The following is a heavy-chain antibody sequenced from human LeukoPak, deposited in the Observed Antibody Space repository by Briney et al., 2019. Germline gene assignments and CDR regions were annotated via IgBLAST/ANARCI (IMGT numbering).Heavy chain of an antibody. D-gene: IGHD6-19*01. J-gene: IGHJ4*02. V-gene: IGHV3-66*01. CDR3: ARGQRYSTGWYYFDY. CDR1: GFTFDDYG. CDR2: IYSGGST. Sequence: GGSLRLSCAASGFTFDDYGMSWVRQAPGKGLEWVSVIYSGGSTYYADSVKGRFTISRDNSKNTLYLQMNSLRDEDTAVYSCARGQRYSTGWYYFDYWGQGSLVTVSS.